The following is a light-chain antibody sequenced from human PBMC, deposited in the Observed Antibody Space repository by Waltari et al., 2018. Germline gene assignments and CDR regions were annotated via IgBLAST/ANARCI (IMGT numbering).Light chain of an antibody. CDR3: QQYYRIPYT. CDR2: DAS. J-gene: IGKJ2*01. Sequence: ETVMTQSPATLSVYPGERATLSCRASQRIKNNLAWYQQKGGQAPRLLLFDASTRATGISARFSGSGYGTEFTLTISSLQAEDVAIYYCQQYYRIPYTFGQETKLEIK. V-gene: IGKV3-15*01. CDR1: QRIKNN.